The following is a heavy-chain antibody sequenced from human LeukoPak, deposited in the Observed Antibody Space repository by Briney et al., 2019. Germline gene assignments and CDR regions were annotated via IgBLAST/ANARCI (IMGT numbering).Heavy chain of an antibody. J-gene: IGHJ5*02. V-gene: IGHV1-69*04. D-gene: IGHD6-13*01. Sequence: GASVKVSCKASGGTFSSYAISWVRQAPGQGLEWMGRIIPILGIANYAQKFQGRVTITADKSTSTAYMELSSLRSEDTAVYYCARDQSSIAAWDWFDPWGQGTLVVVSS. CDR2: IIPILGIA. CDR3: ARDQSSIAAWDWFDP. CDR1: GGTFSSYA.